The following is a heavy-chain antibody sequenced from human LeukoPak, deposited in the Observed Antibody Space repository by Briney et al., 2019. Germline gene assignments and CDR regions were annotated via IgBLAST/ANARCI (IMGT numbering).Heavy chain of an antibody. CDR3: QYYDSSGYYFPDAFDI. CDR2: IKSKTDGGTT. D-gene: IGHD3-22*01. V-gene: IGHV3-15*01. J-gene: IGHJ3*02. Sequence: GGSLRLSCAASGFTFSNAWMSWVRQAPGKGLEWVGRIKSKTDGGTTDYAAPVKGRFTISRDDSKNTLYLQMNSLKTEGTAVYYCQYYDSSGYYFPDAFDIWGQGTMVTISS. CDR1: GFTFSNAW.